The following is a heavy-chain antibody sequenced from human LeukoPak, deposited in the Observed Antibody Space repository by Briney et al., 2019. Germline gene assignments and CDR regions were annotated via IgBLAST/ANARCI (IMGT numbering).Heavy chain of an antibody. V-gene: IGHV4-59*01. CDR2: IYYSGST. J-gene: IGHJ5*02. CDR3: ARGTDWFDP. CDR1: GDSISSYY. Sequence: SETLSLTCTVSGDSISSYYWSWIRQPPGKGLEWIGHIYYSGSTNYNPSLKSRVTISVDTSKNQFSLKLSSVTAADTAVYYCARGTDWFDPWGQGTLVTVSS.